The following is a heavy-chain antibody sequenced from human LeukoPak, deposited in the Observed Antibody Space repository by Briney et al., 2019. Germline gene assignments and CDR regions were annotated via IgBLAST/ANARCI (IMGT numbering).Heavy chain of an antibody. CDR1: GFTFSRYY. J-gene: IGHJ4*02. V-gene: IGHV3-7*01. CDR2: IKQDGSEK. Sequence: GGSLRLSCAASGFTFSRYYMSWVRQAPGKGLEWVANIKQDGSEKYYVDSVEGRFTISRDNAKNSLFLKRNSLRAEDTAVYYCARDFDCWGQGTLVTVSS. CDR3: ARDFDC.